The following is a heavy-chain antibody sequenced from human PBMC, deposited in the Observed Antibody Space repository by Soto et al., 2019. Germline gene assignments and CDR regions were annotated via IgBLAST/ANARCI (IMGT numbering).Heavy chain of an antibody. V-gene: IGHV4-30-2*01. J-gene: IGHJ6*02. CDR2: ISHGGSP. Sequence: QLKLQESGSGVVKPSQTLSLTCAVSGGSVNSGVFSWNWIRQPPGQGLEWIGYISHGGSPHYTPSLRGRVSISVDRSTNVISLTLPSMAPAHTAVYFCARGHYYDAVDVWGQGTTVTVSS. CDR3: ARGHYYDAVDV. CDR1: GGSVNSGVFS. D-gene: IGHD1-26*01.